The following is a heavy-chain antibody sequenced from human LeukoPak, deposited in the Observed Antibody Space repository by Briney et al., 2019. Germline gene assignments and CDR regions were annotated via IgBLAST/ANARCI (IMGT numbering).Heavy chain of an antibody. V-gene: IGHV1-24*01. CDR3: ATDRLEIYALNI. J-gene: IGHJ3*02. CDR2: FEPEEGDHGET. CDR1: GYSLSDLS. Sequence: ASVKVSCRVSGYSLSDLSIHWVRHVHGKGLEWMGGFEPEEGDHGETIFAQNFEGRLTLTEDTLTDTAYMEFLSLTSEDTGVYYCATDRLEIYALNIWGQGTMATVSS. D-gene: IGHD1-1*01.